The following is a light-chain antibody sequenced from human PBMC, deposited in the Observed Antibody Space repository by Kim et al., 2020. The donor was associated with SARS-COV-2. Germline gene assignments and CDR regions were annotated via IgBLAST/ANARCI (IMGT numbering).Light chain of an antibody. Sequence: RGKISCTGSSSNIGAGYHVHWYQQLPGTAPKLLIYGNVNRPSGVPDRFSGSKSGTSASLAITGLQAEDEAHYYCQSYDSSLNGVLFGGGTQLTVL. V-gene: IGLV1-40*01. CDR2: GNV. CDR3: QSYDSSLNGVL. J-gene: IGLJ3*02. CDR1: SSNIGAGYH.